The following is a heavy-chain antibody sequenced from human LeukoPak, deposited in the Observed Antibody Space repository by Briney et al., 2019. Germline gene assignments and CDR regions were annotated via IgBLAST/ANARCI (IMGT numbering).Heavy chain of an antibody. CDR1: GGSISSSSYY. J-gene: IGHJ4*02. CDR2: INHSGST. V-gene: IGHV4-39*01. Sequence: SETLSLTCTVSGGSISSSSYYWSWIRQPPGKGLEWIGEINHSGSTNYNSSLKSRVTISVGTSKNQFSLKLSSVTAADTAVYYCARHRSKWLQSSFDYWGQGTLVTVSS. CDR3: ARHRSKWLQSSFDY. D-gene: IGHD5-24*01.